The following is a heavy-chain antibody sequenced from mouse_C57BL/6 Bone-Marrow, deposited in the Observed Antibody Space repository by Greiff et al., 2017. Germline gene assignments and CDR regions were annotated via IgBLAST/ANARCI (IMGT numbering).Heavy chain of an antibody. J-gene: IGHJ2*01. V-gene: IGHV1-82*01. Sequence: VQLQQSGPELVKPGASVKISCKASGYAFSSSWMNWVKQRPGKGLEWIGRIYPGDGDTNYNGKFKGKATLTADKSSSTAYMQLSSLTSEDSAVYFCARDGDYDYWGQGTTLTVSS. CDR2: IYPGDGDT. D-gene: IGHD2-13*01. CDR1: GYAFSSSW. CDR3: ARDGDYDY.